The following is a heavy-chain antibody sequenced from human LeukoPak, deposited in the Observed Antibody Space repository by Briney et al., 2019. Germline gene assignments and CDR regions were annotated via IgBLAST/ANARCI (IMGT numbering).Heavy chain of an antibody. D-gene: IGHD1-26*01. J-gene: IGHJ2*01. CDR1: GFTFSDHY. CDR2: VRNKANSYIT. Sequence: GGSLRLSCAASGFTFSDHYMDWVRQAPGKGLEWVGRVRNKANSYITMYAASVKGRFTISRNDSENSLYLQMNSLKTEDTAVYYCGRIMGSYLHWYFDLWGRGTLVTVSS. V-gene: IGHV3-72*01. CDR3: GRIMGSYLHWYFDL.